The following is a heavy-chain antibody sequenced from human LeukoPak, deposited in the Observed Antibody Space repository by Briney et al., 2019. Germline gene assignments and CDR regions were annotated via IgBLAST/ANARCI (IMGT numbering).Heavy chain of an antibody. CDR3: ARANGDYEVTPFDY. CDR2: IYYSGST. J-gene: IGHJ4*02. CDR1: GGSISSYY. Sequence: SETLSLTCTVSGGSISSYYWSWIRQPPGKGLEWIGYIYYSGSTNYNPSLKSRVTISVDTSKNQFSLKLSSVTAADTAVYYCARANGDYEVTPFDYWGQGTLVTVSS. D-gene: IGHD4-17*01. V-gene: IGHV4-59*01.